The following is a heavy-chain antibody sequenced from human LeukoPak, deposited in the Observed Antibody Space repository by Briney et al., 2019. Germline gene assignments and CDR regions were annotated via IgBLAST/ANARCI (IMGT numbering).Heavy chain of an antibody. Sequence: PSETLSLTCTVSGGSFRGYYWSWIRQPPGKGLEWIGYMYYSESSNYNPSLKSRVTISVDTSKKQFSLNLNSVTAADTAVYYCARVASCGGDCYYFDYWGQGTLVTVSS. CDR3: ARVASCGGDCYYFDY. V-gene: IGHV4-59*08. D-gene: IGHD2-21*02. CDR2: MYYSESS. J-gene: IGHJ4*02. CDR1: GGSFRGYY.